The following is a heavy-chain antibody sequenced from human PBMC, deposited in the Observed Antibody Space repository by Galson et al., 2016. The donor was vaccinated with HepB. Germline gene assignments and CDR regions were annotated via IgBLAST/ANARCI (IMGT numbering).Heavy chain of an antibody. Sequence: SLRLSCAASGFSVTSYALHWVRQAPGKGLEWVALISDDGSDGHYADSVKGRFTISRDNSDNTLYLQMHSLRAEDTAVYYCASILGYCRSGSCYRDYWGQGTLVTVSS. D-gene: IGHD2-15*01. V-gene: IGHV3-30*04. CDR1: GFSVTSYA. CDR3: ASILGYCRSGSCYRDY. J-gene: IGHJ4*02. CDR2: ISDDGSDG.